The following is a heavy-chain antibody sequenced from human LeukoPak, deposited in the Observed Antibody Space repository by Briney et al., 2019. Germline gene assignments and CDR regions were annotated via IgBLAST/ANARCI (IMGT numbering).Heavy chain of an antibody. CDR2: IYPGDSDT. CDR1: GYSFTSYW. D-gene: IGHD3-10*01. Sequence: GESLKISCKGSGYSFTSYWIGWVRQMPGKGLEWVGIIYPGDSDTRYSPSFQGQVTISADKSISTAYLQWSSLKASDTAMYYCARPFYYGSGSLPGNYFDYWGQGTLVTVSS. V-gene: IGHV5-51*01. J-gene: IGHJ4*02. CDR3: ARPFYYGSGSLPGNYFDY.